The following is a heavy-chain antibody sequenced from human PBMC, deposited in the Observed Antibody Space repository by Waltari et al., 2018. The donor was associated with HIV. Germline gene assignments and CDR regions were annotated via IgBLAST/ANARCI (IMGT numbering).Heavy chain of an antibody. V-gene: IGHV1-24*01. D-gene: IGHD3-22*01. CDR2: FDPEDGET. Sequence: QVQLVQSGAAVKKPEASVKVSWQVSGSTLPEISMHWVRQAPGKGLEWMGGFDPEDGETIYAQKFQGRVTMTEDTSTDTAYMELSSLRSEDTAVYYCATEFTSYYDSSGYYYAWGQGTLVTVSS. J-gene: IGHJ5*02. CDR1: GSTLPEIS. CDR3: ATEFTSYYDSSGYYYA.